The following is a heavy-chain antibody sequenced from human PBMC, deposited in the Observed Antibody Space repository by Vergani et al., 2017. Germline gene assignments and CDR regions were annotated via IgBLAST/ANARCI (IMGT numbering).Heavy chain of an antibody. D-gene: IGHD2-2*01. CDR1: GFTFSSYG. V-gene: IGHV3-30*02. Sequence: QVQLVESGGGVVQPGGSLRLSCAASGFTFSSYGMHLVRQAPGKGLGWVAFIRYDGSNKYYADSVKGRFTISRDNSKNTLYLQMNSLRAEDTAVYYCAKDQCSSTSCYPYYYYMDVWGKGTTVTVSS. J-gene: IGHJ6*03. CDR3: AKDQCSSTSCYPYYYYMDV. CDR2: IRYDGSNK.